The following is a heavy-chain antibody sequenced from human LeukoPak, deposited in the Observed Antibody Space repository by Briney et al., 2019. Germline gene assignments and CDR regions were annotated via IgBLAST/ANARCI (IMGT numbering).Heavy chain of an antibody. CDR2: IRYDGSNK. J-gene: IGHJ6*03. Sequence: TGGSLRLSCAASGFTFSSYGMHWVRQAPGKGLEWVAFIRYDGSNKYYADSVKGRFTISRDNSKNTLYLQMNSLRAEDTAVYYCAKAFTPRYSSGRSVYYYYYMDVWGKGTTVTISS. CDR3: AKAFTPRYSSGRSVYYYYYMDV. CDR1: GFTFSSYG. V-gene: IGHV3-30*02. D-gene: IGHD6-19*01.